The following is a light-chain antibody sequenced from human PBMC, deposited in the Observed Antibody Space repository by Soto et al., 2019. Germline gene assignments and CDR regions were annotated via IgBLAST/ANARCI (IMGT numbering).Light chain of an antibody. CDR2: EVS. CDR3: SSYTITSTYV. J-gene: IGLJ1*01. CDR1: SSDVGGYNY. Sequence: SALTQPGSVSGSPWQSITISCTGTSSDVGGYNYVSWYQQHPGKAPKLMIYEVSDRPSGVSNRFSGSKSGNTASLTISGLQAEDEADYYCSSYTITSTYVFGTGTKVTVL. V-gene: IGLV2-14*01.